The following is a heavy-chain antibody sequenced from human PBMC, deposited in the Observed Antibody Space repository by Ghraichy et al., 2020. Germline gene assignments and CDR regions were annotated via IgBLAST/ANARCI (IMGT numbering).Heavy chain of an antibody. Sequence: ESLNISCTVSGDSISSYYWSWIRQPPGKGLEWIGYIYYSGSTNYNPSLKSRVTISVDTSKNQFSLKLSSVTVADTAVYYCARVVPAAKGAYYYYGMDVWGQGTTVTVSS. CDR2: IYYSGST. CDR1: GDSISSYY. D-gene: IGHD2-2*01. J-gene: IGHJ6*02. V-gene: IGHV4-59*01. CDR3: ARVVPAAKGAYYYYGMDV.